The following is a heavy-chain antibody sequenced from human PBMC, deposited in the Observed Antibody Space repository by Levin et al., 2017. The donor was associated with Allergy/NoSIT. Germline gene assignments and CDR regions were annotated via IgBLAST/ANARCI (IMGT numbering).Heavy chain of an antibody. Sequence: PGESLKISCEASGYTFTSYGISWVRQAPGQGLEWMGWISPYNGNTNYVQKLQGRVTMTTDTSTSTAYMELRSLRSDDTAVYYCARTPGGVAPTFDYWGQGTLVTVSS. D-gene: IGHD3-3*01. CDR1: GYTFTSYG. J-gene: IGHJ4*02. V-gene: IGHV1-18*01. CDR3: ARTPGGVAPTFDY. CDR2: ISPYNGNT.